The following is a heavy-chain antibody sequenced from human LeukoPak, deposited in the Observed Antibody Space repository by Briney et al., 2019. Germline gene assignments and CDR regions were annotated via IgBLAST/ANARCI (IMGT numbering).Heavy chain of an antibody. V-gene: IGHV3-21*01. CDR3: GRAFPPLRTSSAGDL. CDR2: ISGLSGHI. CDR1: GFTLSSYW. Sequence: PGGSLRHSSADPGFTLSSYWMHRVRQGPGKGLGWVSSISGLSGHIYYGDSVKGRFSISRDNAKNSLYLQMNSLGTDDTAVYFCGRAFPPLRTSSAGDLWGQGTLVTVSS. J-gene: IGHJ4*02. D-gene: IGHD3-16*01.